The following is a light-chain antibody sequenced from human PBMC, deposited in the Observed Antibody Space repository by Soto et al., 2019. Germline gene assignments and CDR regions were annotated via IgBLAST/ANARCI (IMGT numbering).Light chain of an antibody. CDR2: YAS. CDR3: QQYNNYWT. CDR1: QRISSG. J-gene: IGKJ1*01. Sequence: QMTKFHSPRAGNEGESGSLPCRDSQRISSGLAGYQQKPGKAPKRRIYYASSLESGVPSRFSDSGSATGFTLTINSLQPYDFATYYCQQYNNYWTFAQGTKVDIK. V-gene: IGKV1-5*01.